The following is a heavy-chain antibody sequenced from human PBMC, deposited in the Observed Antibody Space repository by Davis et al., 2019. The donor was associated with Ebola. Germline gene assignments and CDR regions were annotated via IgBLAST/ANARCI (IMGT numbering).Heavy chain of an antibody. D-gene: IGHD2-2*01. Sequence: ASVKVSCKASGYTFTSYGISWVRQAPGQGLEWMGWISAYSGNTNYAQKLQGRVTMTTDTSTSTAYMELRSLRSDDTAVYYCARDHRVPAARGPFYYYYGMDVWGQGTTVTVSS. V-gene: IGHV1-18*01. CDR1: GYTFTSYG. CDR3: ARDHRVPAARGPFYYYYGMDV. J-gene: IGHJ6*02. CDR2: ISAYSGNT.